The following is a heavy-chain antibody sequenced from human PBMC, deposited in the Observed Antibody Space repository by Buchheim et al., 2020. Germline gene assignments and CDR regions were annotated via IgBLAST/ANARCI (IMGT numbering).Heavy chain of an antibody. CDR3: ARDRGAAAGTSPGY. Sequence: QVQLVQSGAEVKKPGASVKVSCKASGYTFTSYYVHWVRQAPGQGLEWMGIINPSGAGTSYSQKFQGRVIMTRDTSTSLDYMELSSLRSEDTAVYYCARDRGAAAGTSPGYWGQGTL. V-gene: IGHV1-46*01. D-gene: IGHD6-13*01. CDR1: GYTFTSYY. J-gene: IGHJ4*02. CDR2: INPSGAGT.